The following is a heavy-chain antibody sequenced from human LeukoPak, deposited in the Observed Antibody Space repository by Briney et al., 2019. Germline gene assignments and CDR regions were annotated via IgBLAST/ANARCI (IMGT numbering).Heavy chain of an antibody. Sequence: PSETLSLTCTVSGFSISSYYLSWIRQPPGKGLEWIWYIYYNGSTNYNPSLKSRVTISLDTYKNHFSLKLSSVTAADTAVYYCARGDMTNGVYFDYWGQGTLLTVSS. CDR3: ARGDMTNGVYFDY. CDR1: GFSISSYY. J-gene: IGHJ4*02. D-gene: IGHD2-15*01. V-gene: IGHV4-59*01. CDR2: IYYNGST.